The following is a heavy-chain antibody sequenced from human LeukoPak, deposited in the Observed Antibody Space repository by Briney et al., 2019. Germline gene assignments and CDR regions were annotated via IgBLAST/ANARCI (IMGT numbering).Heavy chain of an antibody. Sequence: SETLSLTCIVSGGSMSSYYWSWIRQPAGKGLEWIGRMYTDGSTNYNPSLNSRVTMSVDTSKKHFSLRLNSVTAADTAVYYCATYDQKLAFDNWGQGTLVTVSS. V-gene: IGHV4-4*07. CDR1: GGSMSSYY. CDR3: ATYDQKLAFDN. J-gene: IGHJ4*02. D-gene: IGHD6-13*01. CDR2: MYTDGST.